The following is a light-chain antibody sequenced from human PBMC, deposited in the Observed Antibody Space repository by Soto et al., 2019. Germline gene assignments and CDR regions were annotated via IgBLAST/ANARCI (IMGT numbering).Light chain of an antibody. CDR2: EVS. Sequence: QSALTQPASVSGSPGQSITISCTGTSSDVGGYNYVSWYQQHPGKAPKLMIYEVSNRPSGVSNRFSGSKSGNTASLTISGLQGEDEAEYYCQSYDSTLSGSEVVFGGGTKLTVL. CDR3: QSYDSTLSGSEVV. CDR1: SSDVGGYNY. J-gene: IGLJ2*01. V-gene: IGLV2-14*01.